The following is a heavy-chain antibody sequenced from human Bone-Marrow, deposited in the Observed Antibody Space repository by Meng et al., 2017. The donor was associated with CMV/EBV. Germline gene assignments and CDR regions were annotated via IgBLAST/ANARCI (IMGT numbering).Heavy chain of an antibody. J-gene: IGHJ3*02. D-gene: IGHD2-2*01. CDR3: ARDSRVRCSSTSCYELGAFDI. V-gene: IGHV3-53*01. CDR2: IYSGGST. CDR1: GFTVSSNY. Sequence: GESLKISCAASGFTVSSNYMSWVRQAPGKGLEWVSVIYSGGSTYYADSVKGRFTISRDNSKNTLYLQMNSLRAEDTAVYYCARDSRVRCSSTSCYELGAFDIWGQGTMVTVSS.